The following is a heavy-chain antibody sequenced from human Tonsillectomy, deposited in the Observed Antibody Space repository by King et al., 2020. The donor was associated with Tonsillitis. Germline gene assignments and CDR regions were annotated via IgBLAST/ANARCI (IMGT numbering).Heavy chain of an antibody. CDR3: ARGLAYYYSYGMDV. V-gene: IGHV4-59*08. CDR1: GGSISSYY. Sequence: QLQESGPGLVKPSETLSLTCTVSGGSISSYYWSWIRQPPGKGPEWIGYIYYSGSTNYNPSLKSRVTISVDTSKNQFSLKLSSVTAADTAVYYCARGLAYYYSYGMDVWGQGTTVTVSS. CDR2: IYYSGST. J-gene: IGHJ6*02.